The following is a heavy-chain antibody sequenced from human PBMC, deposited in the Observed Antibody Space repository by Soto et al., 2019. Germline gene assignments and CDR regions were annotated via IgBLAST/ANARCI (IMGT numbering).Heavy chain of an antibody. CDR1: GYTFTSYA. Sequence: ASVKVSCKASGYTFTSYAMHWVRQAPGQGLEWMGWINPNSGGTNYAQKFQGWVTMTRDTSISTAYMELSRLRSDDTAVYYCARGHDSSAGAFDIWGQGTMVTVSS. V-gene: IGHV1-2*04. CDR3: ARGHDSSAGAFDI. D-gene: IGHD3-22*01. J-gene: IGHJ3*02. CDR2: INPNSGGT.